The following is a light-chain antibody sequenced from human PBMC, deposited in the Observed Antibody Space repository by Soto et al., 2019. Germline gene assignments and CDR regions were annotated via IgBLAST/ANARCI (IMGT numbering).Light chain of an antibody. CDR1: QTLSSSS. Sequence: EIVLTQSPGTLSLSPGESGTLSXXXXQTLSSSSLAWYQQKPGQAPRLVIYCASNRASGIPDRFSGGGSGTDFTLTIRRLEPEDFAVYYCHQYGSSPLTFGGGTKVDIK. CDR3: HQYGSSPLT. CDR2: CAS. J-gene: IGKJ4*01. V-gene: IGKV3-20*01.